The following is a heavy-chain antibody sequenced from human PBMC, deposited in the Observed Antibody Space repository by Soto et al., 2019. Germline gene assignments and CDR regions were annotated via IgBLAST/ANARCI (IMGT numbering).Heavy chain of an antibody. CDR1: GFTFSSYA. CDR3: AKEIGAAEIFGVVIPVDY. Sequence: GGSLRLSCAASGFTFSSYAMSWVRQAPGKGLEWVSAISGSGGSTYYADSVKGRFTISRDNSKNTLYLQMNSLRAEDTAVYYCAKEIGAAEIFGVVIPVDYWGQGTLVTVSS. D-gene: IGHD3-3*01. V-gene: IGHV3-23*01. CDR2: ISGSGGST. J-gene: IGHJ4*02.